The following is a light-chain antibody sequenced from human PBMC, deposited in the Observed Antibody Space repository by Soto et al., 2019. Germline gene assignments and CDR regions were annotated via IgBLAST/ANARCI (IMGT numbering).Light chain of an antibody. V-gene: IGKV1-5*03. CDR2: KAS. Sequence: DIKMTQSPSTLSAFVGDRVTITCRASQSISSWLAWYQQKPWKAPKPLIYKASSLESGVPSRFSGSGSGTEFTLTISSLQPDDSATYYCQQYNTYRTFGQGTKVDI. CDR3: QQYNTYRT. CDR1: QSISSW. J-gene: IGKJ1*01.